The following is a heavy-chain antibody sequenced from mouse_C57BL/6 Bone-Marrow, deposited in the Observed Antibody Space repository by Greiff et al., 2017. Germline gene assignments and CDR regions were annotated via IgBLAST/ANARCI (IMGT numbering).Heavy chain of an antibody. V-gene: IGHV1-50*01. D-gene: IGHD4-1*01. Sequence: QVQLQQPGAELVKPGASVKLSCKASGYTFTSYWMPWVKQRPGQGLEWIGEIDPSDSYTNYNQKFKGKATLTVDTSSSTAYMQLSSLTSEDSAVYYCARTGTLFDYWGQGTLVTVSA. CDR3: ARTGTLFDY. J-gene: IGHJ3*01. CDR2: IDPSDSYT. CDR1: GYTFTSYW.